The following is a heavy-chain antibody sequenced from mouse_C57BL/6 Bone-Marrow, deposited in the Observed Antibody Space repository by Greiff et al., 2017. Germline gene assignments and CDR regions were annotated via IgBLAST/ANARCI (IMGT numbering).Heavy chain of an antibody. D-gene: IGHD2-4*01. CDR3: AREGNDDDDGSWLAY. CDR2: INPNYGTT. Sequence: EVQLQQSGPELVKPGASVKISCKASGYSFTDYNMNWVKQSNGKSLEWIGVINPNYGTTSYNQKFKGKATLTVDKPSSTAYMQLSSLTSEDSAVYYCAREGNDDDDGSWLAYWGQGTLVTVSA. V-gene: IGHV1-39*01. CDR1: GYSFTDYN. J-gene: IGHJ3*01.